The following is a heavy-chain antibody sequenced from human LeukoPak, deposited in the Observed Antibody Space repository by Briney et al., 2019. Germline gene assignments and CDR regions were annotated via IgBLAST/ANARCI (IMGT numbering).Heavy chain of an antibody. D-gene: IGHD2-21*01. V-gene: IGHV1-2*02. CDR2: INPNSGGT. J-gene: IGHJ5*02. CDR1: GYTFTGYY. CDR3: ARARRVFLYWFDP. Sequence: ASVTVSCKASGYTFTGYYMHWVRQAPGQGLEWMGWINPNSGGTNYAQKFQGRVTMTRDTSISTAYMELSRLRSVDTAVYYCARARRVFLYWFDPWGQGTLVTVSS.